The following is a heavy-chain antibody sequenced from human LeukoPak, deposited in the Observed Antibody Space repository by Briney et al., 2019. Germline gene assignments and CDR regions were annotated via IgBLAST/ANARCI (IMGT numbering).Heavy chain of an antibody. J-gene: IGHJ4*02. CDR1: GGSISSYY. CDR2: IYTSGST. V-gene: IGHV4-4*09. Sequence: SETLSLTCTVSGGSISSYYWSWIRQPPGKGLEWIGYIYTSGSTNYNPSLKRRVTISVDTSKNQCSLKLSSVTAADTAVYYCARVRREWLVRVEDYWGQGTLVTVSS. CDR3: ARVRREWLVRVEDY. D-gene: IGHD6-19*01.